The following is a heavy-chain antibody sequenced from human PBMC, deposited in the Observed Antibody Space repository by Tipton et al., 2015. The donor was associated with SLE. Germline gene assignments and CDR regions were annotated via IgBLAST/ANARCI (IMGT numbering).Heavy chain of an antibody. J-gene: IGHJ2*01. CDR2: IYSSGIT. D-gene: IGHD6-13*01. CDR1: GGSISSSSFY. Sequence: GLVKPSETLSLTCTVSGGSISSSSFYWSWIRQPAGKGLEWIGRIYSSGITNYNPSLKSRVSISVDTSKNQFSLKLSSVTAADTAVYYCARASGLYSSSWGRYLDLWGRDTLVTVSS. CDR3: ARASGLYSSSWGRYLDL. V-gene: IGHV4-61*02.